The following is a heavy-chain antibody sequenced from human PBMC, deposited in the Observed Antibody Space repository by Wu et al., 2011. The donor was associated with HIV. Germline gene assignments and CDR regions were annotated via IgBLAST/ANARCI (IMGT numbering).Heavy chain of an antibody. V-gene: IGHV1-69*06. Sequence: QVQLVQSGAEVKKPGSSVKVSCKASGATFSSYAISWVRQAPGQGLEWMGRIIPIFGTANYAQKFQGRVTITADKSTSTAYMELSSLRSEDTAVYYCARDLVQAIFGVIDYYFDYWGQGTLVTVSS. CDR2: IIPIFGTA. CDR3: ARDLVQAIFGVIDYYFDY. CDR1: GATFSSYA. J-gene: IGHJ4*02. D-gene: IGHD3-3*01.